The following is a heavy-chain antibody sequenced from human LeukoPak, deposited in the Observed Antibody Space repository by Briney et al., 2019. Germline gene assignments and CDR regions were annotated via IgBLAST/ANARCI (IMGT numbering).Heavy chain of an antibody. CDR2: ISGSGGRK. CDR3: ARGYYDFWSVYSDYYYYGMDV. D-gene: IGHD3-3*01. Sequence: GGSLRLSCAAPGFTFSSYAVSWVRQAPGKGLEWVSAISGSGGRKYYADSVKGRFTISRDNSKNTLYLQMNSPRAEDTAVSYRARGYYDFWSVYSDYYYYGMDVWGQGTTVTVSS. J-gene: IGHJ6*02. V-gene: IGHV3-23*01. CDR1: GFTFSSYA.